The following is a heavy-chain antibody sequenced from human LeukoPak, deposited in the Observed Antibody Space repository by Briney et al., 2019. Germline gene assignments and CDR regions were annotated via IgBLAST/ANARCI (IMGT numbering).Heavy chain of an antibody. CDR2: INPNSGGT. D-gene: IGHD3-10*01. CDR3: ARGPSITMVRGGQWYYYMDV. CDR1: GYTFTGYY. V-gene: IGHV1-2*02. J-gene: IGHJ6*03. Sequence: ASVKVSCKASGYTFTGYYMHWVRQAPGQGLEWMGWINPNSGGTNYAQRFQGRVTMTRDTSTSTVYMELSSLRSEDTAVYYCARGPSITMVRGGQWYYYMDVWGKGTTVTISS.